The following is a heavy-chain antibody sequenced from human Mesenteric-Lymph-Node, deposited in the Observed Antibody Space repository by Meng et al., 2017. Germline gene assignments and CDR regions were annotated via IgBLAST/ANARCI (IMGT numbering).Heavy chain of an antibody. CDR2: IIPIFGTA. Sequence: SVKVSCKASGGTFSSYAISWVRQAPGQGLEWMGGIIPIFGTANYAQKFQGRVTITADESTSTAYMELSSLRSEETAVYYCARVGSSSWYDFDYWGQGTLVTVSS. J-gene: IGHJ4*02. CDR1: GGTFSSYA. D-gene: IGHD6-13*01. CDR3: ARVGSSSWYDFDY. V-gene: IGHV1-69*13.